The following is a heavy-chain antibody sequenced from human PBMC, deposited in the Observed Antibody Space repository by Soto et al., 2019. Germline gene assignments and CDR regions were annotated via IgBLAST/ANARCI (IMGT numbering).Heavy chain of an antibody. V-gene: IGHV4-34*01. Sequence: SETLSLTCAVYGGSFSGYYWSWIRQPPGKGLEWIGEINHSGSTNYNPSLKSRVTISVDTSKNQFSLKLSSVTAADTAVYYCARDTRTKRGYSYGTNDYWGQGTLVTVSS. D-gene: IGHD5-18*01. CDR2: INHSGST. CDR3: ARDTRTKRGYSYGTNDY. CDR1: GGSFSGYY. J-gene: IGHJ4*02.